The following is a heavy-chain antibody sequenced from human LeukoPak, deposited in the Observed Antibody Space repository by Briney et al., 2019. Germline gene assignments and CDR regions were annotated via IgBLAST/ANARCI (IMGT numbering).Heavy chain of an antibody. J-gene: IGHJ5*02. V-gene: IGHV4-4*09. CDR2: IYTSGST. Sequence: SSETLSLTCTVSGGSISSYYWSWIRQPPGKGLEWIGYIYTSGSTNYNPSLKSRVTISVDTSKNQFSLKLSSVTAADTAVYYCARAGDQNWFDPWGQGTLVTVSS. D-gene: IGHD3-16*01. CDR3: ARAGDQNWFDP. CDR1: GGSISSYY.